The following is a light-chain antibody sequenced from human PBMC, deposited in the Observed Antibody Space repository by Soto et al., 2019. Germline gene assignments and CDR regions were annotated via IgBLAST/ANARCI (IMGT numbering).Light chain of an antibody. V-gene: IGKV3-15*01. CDR2: GAS. CDR3: QQYDNWPPT. Sequence: EIVMTQSPGTLSVSPGERATLSCRASQSVSSNLAWYQQKPGQGPRLLIYGASTRSAGIPAKFSGSGSGTDFTLTISSLQSEDFAVYYCQQYDNWPPTFGQGTRVEI. J-gene: IGKJ1*01. CDR1: QSVSSN.